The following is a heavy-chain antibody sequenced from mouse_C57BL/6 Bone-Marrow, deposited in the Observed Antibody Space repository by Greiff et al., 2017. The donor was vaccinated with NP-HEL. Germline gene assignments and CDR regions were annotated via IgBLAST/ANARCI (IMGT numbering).Heavy chain of an antibody. D-gene: IGHD2-3*01. CDR1: GYTFTDYY. CDR2: INPNNGGT. CDR3: ARLLGWLLPYWYFDV. J-gene: IGHJ1*03. Sequence: VQLQQSGPELVKPGASVKISCKASGYTFTDYYMNWVKQSHGKSLEWIGDINPNNGGTSYNQKFKGKATLTVDKSSSTAYMELRSLTSEDSAVYYCARLLGWLLPYWYFDVWGTGTTVTVSS. V-gene: IGHV1-26*01.